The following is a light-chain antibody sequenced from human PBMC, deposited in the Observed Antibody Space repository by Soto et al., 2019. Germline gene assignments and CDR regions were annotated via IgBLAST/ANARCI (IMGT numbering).Light chain of an antibody. CDR2: DVS. V-gene: IGLV2-14*01. CDR1: SSDVGGYNY. CDR3: SSYTSSSHYV. Sequence: QSVLTQPASVSGSPGQSITISCTGTSSDVGGYNYVSWYQQHPGKAPKLMIYDVSNRPSGVSNRFSGSKSGNTASLTISGLQAEDEADYYCSSYTSSSHYVFGTGTKVTV. J-gene: IGLJ1*01.